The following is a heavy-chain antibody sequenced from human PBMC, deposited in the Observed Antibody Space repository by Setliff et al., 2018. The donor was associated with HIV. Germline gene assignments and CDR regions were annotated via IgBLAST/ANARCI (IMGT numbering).Heavy chain of an antibody. CDR3: ARDRQNYFYYMDV. J-gene: IGHJ6*03. Sequence: LSLTCTVSGGSIAGSIYYWGWIRQPPGKGLEWIGNIYFSGNTNYNPSLKSRVTMSVDTSKNEFSLKVRSVTAADTAVYFCARDRQNYFYYMDVWGKGTTVTVSS. CDR2: IYFSGNT. V-gene: IGHV4-39*07. CDR1: GGSIAGSIYY.